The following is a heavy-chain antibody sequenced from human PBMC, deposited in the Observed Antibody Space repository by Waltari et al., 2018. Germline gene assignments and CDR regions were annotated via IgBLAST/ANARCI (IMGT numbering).Heavy chain of an antibody. CDR3: ATPFYNWDDPLYS. J-gene: IGHJ4*02. D-gene: IGHD1-20*01. Sequence: EVQGLESGGGWVQPGGSLRLSCDVLGLTLTNYTVNWVRRAPGTGLEWVTAITGNDATYYAASVEGRFTLSRDPSQNTVSLLMSGLRAADTAIYYCATPFYNWDDPLYSWGPGTPVTVSS. V-gene: IGHV3-23*01. CDR1: GLTLTNYT. CDR2: ITGNDAT.